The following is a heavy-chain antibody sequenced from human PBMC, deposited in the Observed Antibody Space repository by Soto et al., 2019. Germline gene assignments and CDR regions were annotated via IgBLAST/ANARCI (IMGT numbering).Heavy chain of an antibody. CDR1: GFTFDDYA. V-gene: IGHV3-9*01. Sequence: LRLSCAASGFTFDDYAMHWVRQAPGKGLEWVSGISWNSGSIGYADSVKGRFTISRDNAKNSLYLQMNSLRAEDTALYHCAKGSMIVVHDAFDIWGQGTMVTVSS. CDR3: AKGSMIVVHDAFDI. J-gene: IGHJ3*02. CDR2: ISWNSGSI. D-gene: IGHD3-22*01.